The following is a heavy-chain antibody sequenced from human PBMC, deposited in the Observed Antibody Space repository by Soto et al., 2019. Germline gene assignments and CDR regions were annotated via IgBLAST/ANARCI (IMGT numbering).Heavy chain of an antibody. J-gene: IGHJ5*02. D-gene: IGHD2-2*01. CDR2: ISHSGST. V-gene: IGHV4-30-2*01. Sequence: QLQLQESGSGLVNPSQTLSLTCAVSGGSVSSGGYSWIWLRQPPGKGLEWMGYISHSGSTYYNPSLKRRVTISGDRSKSQFSLKLSSVAAADTAVYYCASVPDRWGQGTLFTVSS. CDR1: GGSVSSGGYS. CDR3: ASVPDR.